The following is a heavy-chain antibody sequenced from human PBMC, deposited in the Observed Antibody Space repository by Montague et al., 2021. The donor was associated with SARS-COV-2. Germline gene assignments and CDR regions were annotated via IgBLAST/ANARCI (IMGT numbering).Heavy chain of an antibody. V-gene: IGHV4-59*01. Sequence: SETLSLTCTVYRGSISNYYWTWIRQSPGKGLEWIGYIYYSGSTNYNPSLKSRVTISVDTSKNQFSLKLSSVTAADTAVYYCARGFGYWGQGTLVTVSS. J-gene: IGHJ4*02. CDR3: ARGFGY. CDR1: RGSISNYY. CDR2: IYYSGST.